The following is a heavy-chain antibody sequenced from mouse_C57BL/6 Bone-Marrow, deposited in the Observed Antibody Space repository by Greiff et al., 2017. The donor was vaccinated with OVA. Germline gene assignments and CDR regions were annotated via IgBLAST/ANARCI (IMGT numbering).Heavy chain of an antibody. J-gene: IGHJ3*01. CDR1: GYTFTSYW. V-gene: IGHV1-50*01. CDR3: ARRLGPSTPWFAY. D-gene: IGHD4-1*01. CDR2: IDPSDSYT. Sequence: VQLQQPGAELVKPGASVKLSCKASGYTFTSYWMQWVKQRPGQGLEWIGEIDPSDSYTNYNQKFKGKATLTVDTSSSTAYMQLSSLTSEDSAVYYGARRLGPSTPWFAYWGQGTLVTVSA.